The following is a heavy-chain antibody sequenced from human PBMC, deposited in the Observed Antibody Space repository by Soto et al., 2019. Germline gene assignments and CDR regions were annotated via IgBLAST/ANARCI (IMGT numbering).Heavy chain of an antibody. CDR2: ISYDGGDK. CDR3: AREYSSAVVAPGY. V-gene: IGHV3-30-3*01. J-gene: IGHJ4*02. CDR1: GFTFSSYT. Sequence: HPGGSLRLSCAASGFTFSSYTMHWVRQTPGKGLEWVAHISYDGGDKYYADSVKGRFTISRDNSKSTLYLQMNSLRAEDTSVYYCAREYSSAVVAPGYWGQGILVTVSS. D-gene: IGHD2-15*01.